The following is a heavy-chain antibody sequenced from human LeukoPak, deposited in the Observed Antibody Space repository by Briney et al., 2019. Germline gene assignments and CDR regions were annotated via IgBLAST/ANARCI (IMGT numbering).Heavy chain of an antibody. J-gene: IGHJ4*02. CDR1: GFTFSAYS. Sequence: AGGSLRLSCAASGFTFSAYSMNWDRQAPEKGLEWVSYIGSSSSPIYDADSVKGRFTTSRDNAKNSLYLQMDSLRAEDTAVYYCARDQAYSFDYWGQGTLVTVSS. V-gene: IGHV3-48*01. CDR3: ARDQAYSFDY. D-gene: IGHD4-11*01. CDR2: IGSSSSPI.